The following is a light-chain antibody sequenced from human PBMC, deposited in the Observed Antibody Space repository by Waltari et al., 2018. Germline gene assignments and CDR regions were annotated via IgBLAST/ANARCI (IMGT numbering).Light chain of an antibody. CDR2: AAS. CDR3: QQAHTFPYT. Sequence: DIQMTQSPSSVSASVGDRVTITCRASQGVSTWVAWYQQIPGKAPKLLLYAASRLQSVVPSRFTGTGSGTDFTLTINSLQPEDFATYYCQQAHTFPYTFGQGTKLEIK. J-gene: IGKJ2*01. CDR1: QGVSTW. V-gene: IGKV1-12*01.